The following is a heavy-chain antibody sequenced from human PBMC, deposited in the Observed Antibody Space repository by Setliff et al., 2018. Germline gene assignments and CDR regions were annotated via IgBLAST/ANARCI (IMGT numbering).Heavy chain of an antibody. CDR2: VDHSGNT. CDR1: GDSISRSTYY. D-gene: IGHD3-22*01. CDR3: ARRDSTGYYGYSFDF. Sequence: SETLSLTCTVSGDSISRSTYYWGWIRQPPGKGLDWIGTVDHSGNTFYNPSLKSRVTISVDTSKNHFSLKLTSVSAADTAVYYCARRDSTGYYGYSFDFWGQGTLVTVSS. V-gene: IGHV4-39*02. J-gene: IGHJ4*02.